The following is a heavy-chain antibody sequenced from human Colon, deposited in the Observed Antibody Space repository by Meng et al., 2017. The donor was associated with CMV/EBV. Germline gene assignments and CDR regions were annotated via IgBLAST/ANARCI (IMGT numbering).Heavy chain of an antibody. CDR1: DGSVNSYDAF. CDR3: ARDVMLPAPFFDP. J-gene: IGHJ5*02. CDR2: IHYSGNT. Sequence: VSDGSVNSYDAFWSWLRQPPGKGLEWIGYIHYSGNTNYNPSLKSRVTMSIETSKNQFSLTLFSVTAADTAVYYCARDVMLPAPFFDPWGQGTLVTVSS. D-gene: IGHD2-2*01. V-gene: IGHV4-61*08.